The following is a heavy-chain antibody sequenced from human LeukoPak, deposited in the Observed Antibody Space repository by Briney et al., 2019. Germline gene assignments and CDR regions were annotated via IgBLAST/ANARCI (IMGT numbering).Heavy chain of an antibody. Sequence: SVKVSCKASGGTFSSYAINWVRQAPGQGLEWMGRIIPMFDIANYAQKLKGRVTITADKSTSTVYMDLSSLRSKDTAVYYCAAAKDPIVVVPAATHGVFHYWGQGTLVTVSS. V-gene: IGHV1-69*04. CDR1: GGTFSSYA. CDR3: AAAKDPIVVVPAATHGVFHY. CDR2: IIPMFDIA. D-gene: IGHD2-2*01. J-gene: IGHJ4*02.